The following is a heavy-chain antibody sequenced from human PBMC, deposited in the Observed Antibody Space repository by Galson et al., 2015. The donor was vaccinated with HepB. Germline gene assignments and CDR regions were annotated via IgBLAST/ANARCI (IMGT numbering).Heavy chain of an antibody. D-gene: IGHD3-22*01. CDR2: ISSSSSYI. CDR1: GFTFSSYS. Sequence: SLRLSCAASGFTFSSYSMNWVRQAPGKGLEWVSSISSSSSYIYYADSVKGRFTISRDNAKNSLYLQMNSLRAEDTAVYYCARDQGGYYYDSSGQLDYWGQGTLVTVSS. CDR3: ARDQGGYYYDSSGQLDY. J-gene: IGHJ4*02. V-gene: IGHV3-21*01.